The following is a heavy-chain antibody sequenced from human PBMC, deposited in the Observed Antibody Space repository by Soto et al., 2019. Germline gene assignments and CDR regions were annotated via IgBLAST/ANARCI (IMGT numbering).Heavy chain of an antibody. CDR3: ARTHGAAGTQFDY. J-gene: IGHJ4*02. CDR1: GFTFSSYG. CDR2: IWYDGSNK. D-gene: IGHD6-13*01. Sequence: QVQLVESGGGVVQPGRSLRLSCAASGFTFSSYGMHWVRQAPGKGLEWVAVIWYDGSNKYYADSVKGRFTISRDNSKNTLYLQMNSLRAEDTAVYYCARTHGAAGTQFDYWGQGTLVTVSS. V-gene: IGHV3-33*01.